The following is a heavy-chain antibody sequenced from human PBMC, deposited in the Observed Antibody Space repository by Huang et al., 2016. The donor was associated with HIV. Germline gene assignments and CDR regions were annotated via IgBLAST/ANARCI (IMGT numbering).Heavy chain of an antibody. J-gene: IGHJ4*02. CDR3: ASQHIGAAATWF. D-gene: IGHD6-13*01. Sequence: QLQLQEPGPGQVKPSETLSLTCTVSGDFISSTNYYWGWIRQSPGKGLEWVGSVYQSGSTNSSPSLKSRVTLSVDTSRNQFSLRLNSVTAADTAVYYCASQHIGAAATWFWGRGTQVAVSS. V-gene: IGHV4-39*01. CDR2: VYQSGST. CDR1: GDFISSTNYY.